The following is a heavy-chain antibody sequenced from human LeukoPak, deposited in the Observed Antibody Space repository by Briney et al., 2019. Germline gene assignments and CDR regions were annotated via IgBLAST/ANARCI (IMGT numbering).Heavy chain of an antibody. V-gene: IGHV3-30*02. CDR3: AKDRAVIVVVPSGIDY. Sequence: PPGRSLRLSCAASGFTFSSYGMHWVRQAPGKGLEWVAFIRYDGSNKYYADSVKGRFTISRDNSKNTLYLQMNSLRAEDTAVYYCAKDRAVIVVVPSGIDYWGQGTLVTVSS. D-gene: IGHD3-22*01. J-gene: IGHJ4*02. CDR1: GFTFSSYG. CDR2: IRYDGSNK.